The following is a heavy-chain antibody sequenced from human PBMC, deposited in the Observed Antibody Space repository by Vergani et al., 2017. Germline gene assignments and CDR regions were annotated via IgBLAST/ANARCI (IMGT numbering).Heavy chain of an antibody. D-gene: IGHD4-23*01. J-gene: IGHJ3*01. CDR3: ARDNKQLRPRAFDL. V-gene: IGHV4-31*11. CDR1: GGSISSGGYY. Sequence: QVQLQESGPGLVKPSQTLSLTCAVSGGSISSGGYYWSWIRQHPGKGLDGIGHIYYSGSTYYNPPLKSRVTISVDTSKNQFSLTLTSVTAADTAVYYCARDNKQLRPRAFDLWGQGRMVTVSS. CDR2: IYYSGST.